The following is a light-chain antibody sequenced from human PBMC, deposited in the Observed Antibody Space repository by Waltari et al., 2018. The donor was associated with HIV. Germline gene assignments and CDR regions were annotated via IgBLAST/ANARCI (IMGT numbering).Light chain of an antibody. V-gene: IGLV2-8*01. Sequence: QSALTQPPSASGFPGQSVPISCTGTSSDVGSSNYVAWYQQYPGKAPKLLIYEITKRPSGVPDRFSGSKSGNTASLTVSGLQAEDEADYYCSSSAGGDTLVFGGGTKLTVL. CDR1: SSDVGSSNY. CDR3: SSSAGGDTLV. J-gene: IGLJ3*02. CDR2: EIT.